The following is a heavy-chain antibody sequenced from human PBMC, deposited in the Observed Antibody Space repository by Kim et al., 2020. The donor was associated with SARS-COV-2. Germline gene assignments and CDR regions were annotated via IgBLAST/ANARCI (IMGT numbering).Heavy chain of an antibody. V-gene: IGHV5-51*01. CDR1: GYSFTSYW. D-gene: IGHD3-10*01. J-gene: IGHJ6*02. Sequence: GESLKISCKGSGYSFTSYWIGWVRQMPGKGLEWMGIIYPGDSDTRYSPSFQGQVTISADKSISTAYLQWSSLKASDTAMYYCARLYYGSGSYYFYYYYGMDVWGQGTTVPVSS. CDR2: IYPGDSDT. CDR3: ARLYYGSGSYYFYYYYGMDV.